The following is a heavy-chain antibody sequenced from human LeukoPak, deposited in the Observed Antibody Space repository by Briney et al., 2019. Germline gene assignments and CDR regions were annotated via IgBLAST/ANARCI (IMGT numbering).Heavy chain of an antibody. CDR1: GFTFSDYW. V-gene: IGHV3-74*01. CDR2: IHSDGGTT. D-gene: IGHD2-2*01. Sequence: GGSLRLSCAASGFTFSDYWIHWVRQAPGKGLVWVSLIHSDGGTTNYADSVKGRFTISRDNAKNTVYLQMNSLRAEDTAVYYCAREVPAAMSGFDIWGQGTMVTVSS. CDR3: AREVPAAMSGFDI. J-gene: IGHJ3*02.